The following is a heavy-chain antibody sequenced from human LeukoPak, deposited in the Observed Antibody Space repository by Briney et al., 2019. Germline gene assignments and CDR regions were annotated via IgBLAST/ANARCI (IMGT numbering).Heavy chain of an antibody. Sequence: SETLSLTCAVSGGSFSGYYWTWIRQPPGKGLEWIGEINHSGSANYNPSLMSRVTISLDTSKNHFSLNLSSVTAADTAVYYYARSFYYDSINWGQGTLVTVSS. CDR3: ARSFYYDSIN. CDR2: INHSGSA. V-gene: IGHV4-34*01. J-gene: IGHJ4*02. CDR1: GGSFSGYY. D-gene: IGHD3-22*01.